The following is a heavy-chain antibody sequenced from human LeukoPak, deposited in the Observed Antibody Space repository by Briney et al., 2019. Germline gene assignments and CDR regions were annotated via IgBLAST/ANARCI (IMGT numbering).Heavy chain of an antibody. V-gene: IGHV1-46*01. CDR1: GYTFTSYY. D-gene: IGHD1-26*01. CDR2: INPSGGST. J-gene: IGHJ4*02. Sequence: GASVKVSCKASGYTFTSYYMHWVRQAPGQGLEWMGIINPSGGSTSYAQKFQGRVTMTRDTSTSKVYMELSSLRSEDTAVYYCASSTGGSYFLESWGQGTLVTVSS. CDR3: ASSTGGSYFLES.